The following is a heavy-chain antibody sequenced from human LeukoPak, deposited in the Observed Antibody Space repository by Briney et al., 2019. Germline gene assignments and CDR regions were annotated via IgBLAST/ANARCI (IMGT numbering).Heavy chain of an antibody. CDR2: INHSGST. V-gene: IGHV4-34*01. D-gene: IGHD6-6*01. J-gene: IGHJ4*02. CDR1: GGSFSGYY. Sequence: PSETLSLTCAVYGGSFSGYYWSWIRQPPGKGLEWIGEINHSGSTNYNPSLKSRVTISVDTSKNQFSLKLSSVTAADTAVYYCARSARKAARPVTFAYWGQGTLVTVSS. CDR3: ARSARKAARPVTFAY.